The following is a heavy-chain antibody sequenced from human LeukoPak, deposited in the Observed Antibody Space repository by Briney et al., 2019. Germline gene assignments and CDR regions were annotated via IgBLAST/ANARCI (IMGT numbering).Heavy chain of an antibody. CDR3: AKWELPNHEAEYFQH. V-gene: IGHV3-33*06. J-gene: IGHJ1*01. D-gene: IGHD1-26*01. CDR2: IWYDGSNK. Sequence: PGGSLRLSCAASGFTFSSYGMHWVRQAPGKGLEWVAVIWYDGSNKYYADSVKGRFTISRDNSKNTLYLQMNSLRAEDTAVYYCAKWELPNHEAEYFQHWGQGTLVTVSS. CDR1: GFTFSSYG.